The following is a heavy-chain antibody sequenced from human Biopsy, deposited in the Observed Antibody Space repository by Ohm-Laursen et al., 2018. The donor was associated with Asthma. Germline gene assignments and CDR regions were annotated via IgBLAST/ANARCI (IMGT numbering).Heavy chain of an antibody. CDR2: FVRER. J-gene: IGHJ5*02. CDR1: GYFLSKMP. Sequence: ASVKVSCKVSGYFLSKMPMHWVRQAPGKGLEWMGGFVRERIYAQKFRGRLTMTEDISTDTAYMELNSLTSEDTAVYYCADLFFQAFDAWGQGTPVTVSS. CDR3: ADLFFQAFDA. V-gene: IGHV1-24*01. D-gene: IGHD3-3*01.